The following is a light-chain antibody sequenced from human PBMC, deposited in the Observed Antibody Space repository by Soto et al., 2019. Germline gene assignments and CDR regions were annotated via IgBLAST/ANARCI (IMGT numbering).Light chain of an antibody. J-gene: IGKJ4*01. CDR1: QSIGTK. Sequence: DIQMTQSPSSLSASVGDRVTITCRASQSIGTKLNWYQQKPGKAPKLLFSPSSAWQGGLPSRFIGSGSGRDFTLTISSVQPEDSATYFCQQSSSSPITFGGGTKVDIK. CDR3: QQSSSSPIT. V-gene: IGKV1-39*01. CDR2: PSS.